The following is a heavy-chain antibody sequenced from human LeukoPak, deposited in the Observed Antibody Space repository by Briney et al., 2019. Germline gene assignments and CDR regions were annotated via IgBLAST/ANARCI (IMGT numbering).Heavy chain of an antibody. CDR3: AGQRYSYGVYDAFDI. CDR2: IIPIFGTA. Sequence: ASVKVSCKASGGTFSSYAISWVRQAPGQGLEWMGRIIPIFGTANYAQKFQGRVTITTDESTSTAYMELSSLRSEDTAVYYCAGQRYSYGVYDAFDIWGRGTMVTVSS. CDR1: GGTFSSYA. D-gene: IGHD5-18*01. J-gene: IGHJ3*02. V-gene: IGHV1-69*05.